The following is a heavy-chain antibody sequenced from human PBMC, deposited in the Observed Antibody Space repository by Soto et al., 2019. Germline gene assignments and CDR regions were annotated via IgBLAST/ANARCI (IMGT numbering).Heavy chain of an antibody. D-gene: IGHD1-26*01. CDR2: TWHDGNNK. CDR1: GFTFSNYG. V-gene: IGHV3-33*01. CDR3: ASDLVGASDSYGLDV. J-gene: IGHJ6*02. Sequence: RGSLRLSCGASGFTFSNYGMHWVRQAPGKGLEWVAITWHDGNNKYYADSVRGRFIISRDNSKNRLYLQMNSLRAEDTAVYYCASDLVGASDSYGLDVWGQGTPVTVSS.